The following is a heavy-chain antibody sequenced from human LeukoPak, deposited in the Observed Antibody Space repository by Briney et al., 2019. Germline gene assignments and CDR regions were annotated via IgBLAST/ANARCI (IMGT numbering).Heavy chain of an antibody. D-gene: IGHD1-14*01. CDR1: GFTLSSYW. CDR3: ATVRSNYYYYYMDL. J-gene: IGHJ6*03. CDR2: IKQDGSEK. V-gene: IGHV3-7*01. Sequence: GGSLRLSCAASGFTLSSYWMTWVRQAPGKGLEWVANIKQDGSEKYYVDSVKGRFTISRDNAKNSLYLQMNSLRAEDTAVYYCATVRSNYYYYYMDLWGKGTTVTVSS.